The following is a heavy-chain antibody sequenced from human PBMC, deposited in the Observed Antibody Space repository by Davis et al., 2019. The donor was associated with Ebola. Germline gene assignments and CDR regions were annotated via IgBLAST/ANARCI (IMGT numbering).Heavy chain of an antibody. V-gene: IGHV4-59*01. CDR1: GGSISSYY. CDR3: ARMGLSSGYYFFDY. D-gene: IGHD3-22*01. J-gene: IGHJ4*02. CDR2: IYYSGST. Sequence: GSLRLSCTVSGGSISSYYWSWIRQPPGKGLEWIGYIYYSGSTNYNPSLKSRVTISVDTSKNQFSLKLSSLTAADTAVYYCARMGLSSGYYFFDYWGQGTLVTVSS.